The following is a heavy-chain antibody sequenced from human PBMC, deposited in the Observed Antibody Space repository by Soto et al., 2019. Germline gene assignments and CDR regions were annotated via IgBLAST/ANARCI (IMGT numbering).Heavy chain of an antibody. CDR2: ISSDGRNK. D-gene: IGHD3-9*01. V-gene: IGHV3-30*18. CDR1: GFTFTSYG. J-gene: IGHJ4*02. CDR3: AKEGDFYDISTGYFGSKAYFDH. Sequence: LRLSCAASGFTFTSYGMHWVRQAPGKGLEWVAVISSDGRNKYYSDSVKGRFTISRDVSKNTVFLHMDSLSAEDTAVYYCAKEGDFYDISTGYFGSKAYFDHWGQGTLVTVSS.